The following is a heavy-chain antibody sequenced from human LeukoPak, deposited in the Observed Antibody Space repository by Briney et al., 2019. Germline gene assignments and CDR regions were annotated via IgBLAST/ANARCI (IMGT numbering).Heavy chain of an antibody. V-gene: IGHV1-2*06. CDR3: ARVFTGDFWSGRRFDY. CDR2: INPNSGGT. J-gene: IGHJ4*02. D-gene: IGHD3-3*01. CDR1: GYTFTGYY. Sequence: ASVTVSCKASGYTFTGYYMHWVRQAPGQGLEWMGRINPNSGGTNYAQKFQGRVTMTRDTSISTAYMELSRLRSDDTAVYYCARVFTGDFWSGRRFDYWGQGTLVTVSS.